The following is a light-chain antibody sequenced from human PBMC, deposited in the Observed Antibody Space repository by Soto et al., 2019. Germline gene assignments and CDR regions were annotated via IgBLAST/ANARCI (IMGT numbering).Light chain of an antibody. CDR3: QQSYSLPA. J-gene: IGKJ1*01. Sequence: DIQVTQSPSSLSASVGDRVTITCRASQNINTYLNWYQQKPGKAPKLLIYAASYLQSGVPSRFSGSESGTDFTLTISSLQPEDFATYYCQQSYSLPAFGLGTKVDIK. V-gene: IGKV1-39*01. CDR1: QNINTY. CDR2: AAS.